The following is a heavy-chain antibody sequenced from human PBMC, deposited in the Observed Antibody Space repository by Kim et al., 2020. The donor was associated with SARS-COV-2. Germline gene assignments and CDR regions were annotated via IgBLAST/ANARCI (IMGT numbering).Heavy chain of an antibody. J-gene: IGHJ3*02. CDR3: ARDGGEDAFDI. D-gene: IGHD7-27*01. CDR2: T. V-gene: IGHV4-31*02. Sequence: TYYNPSLKSRVTISVDTSKNQFSLKLSSVTAADTAVYYCARDGGEDAFDIWGQGTMVTVSS.